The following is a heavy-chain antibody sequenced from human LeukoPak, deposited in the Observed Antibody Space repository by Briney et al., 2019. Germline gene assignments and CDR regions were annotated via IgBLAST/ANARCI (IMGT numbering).Heavy chain of an antibody. V-gene: IGHV3-48*01. J-gene: IGHJ4*02. CDR2: ISSSSSTI. Sequence: PGGSRRLSCAASGFTFSSYSMNWVRQAPGKGLEWVSYISSSSSTIYYADSVKGRFTISRDNAKNSLYLQMNSLRAEDTAVYYCARGYCSGGSCSLGTFDYWGRGTLVTVSS. D-gene: IGHD2-15*01. CDR1: GFTFSSYS. CDR3: ARGYCSGGSCSLGTFDY.